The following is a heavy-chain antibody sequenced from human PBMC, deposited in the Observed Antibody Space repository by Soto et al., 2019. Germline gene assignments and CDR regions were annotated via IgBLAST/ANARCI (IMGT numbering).Heavy chain of an antibody. CDR3: ARDIVRQATVVTLTGAEGAFDF. J-gene: IGHJ3*01. Sequence: QVQLQESGPGLVKPSGTLSLTCAVSGGSISSSNWWSWVRQPPGKGLEWIGEIHHGGSTNYNPSLKSRVTISVDKSKNQFSLKLSSVTAADTAVYYCARDIVRQATVVTLTGAEGAFDFWGQGTRVTVSS. CDR2: IHHGGST. CDR1: GGSISSSNW. V-gene: IGHV4-4*02. D-gene: IGHD4-17*01.